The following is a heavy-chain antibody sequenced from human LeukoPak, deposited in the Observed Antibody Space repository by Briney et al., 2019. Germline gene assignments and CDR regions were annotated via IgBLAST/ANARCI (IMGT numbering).Heavy chain of an antibody. CDR3: ARVGLPYYFDY. V-gene: IGHV3-53*01. Sequence: PGGSLRLSCAAFGFTVGSNHMSWVRQAPGKGLEWVSVIYSGGSTYYADSVKGRFTISRDNSKNTLYLQMNSLRAEDTAVYYCARVGLPYYFDYWGQGTLVTVSS. CDR1: GFTVGSNH. J-gene: IGHJ4*02. CDR2: IYSGGST.